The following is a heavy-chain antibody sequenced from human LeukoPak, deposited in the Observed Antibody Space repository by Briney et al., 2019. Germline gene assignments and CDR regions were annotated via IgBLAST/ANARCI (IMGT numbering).Heavy chain of an antibody. V-gene: IGHV1-46*01. CDR2: ISPSGGST. CDR3: ARAPEGIAAAGTWFDP. CDR1: GYTFTSNY. J-gene: IGHJ5*02. Sequence: ASVKVSCKAFGYTFTSNYMHWVRQAPGQGPEWMGVISPSGGSTTYAQKFQGRVTLTRDMSTSTDYLELSSLRSEDTAVYYCARAPEGIAAAGTWFDPWGQGTLVTVSS. D-gene: IGHD6-13*01.